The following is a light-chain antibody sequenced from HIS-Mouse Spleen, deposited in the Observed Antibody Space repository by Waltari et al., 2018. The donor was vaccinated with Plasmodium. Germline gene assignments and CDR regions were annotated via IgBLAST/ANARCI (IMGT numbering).Light chain of an antibody. V-gene: IGLV2-14*02. CDR1: SSDVGSYNL. Sequence: QSALTQPASVSGSPGQSITISCTGTSSDVGSYNLVSWYQPHPGKAPKLMSYEGSKRPSGVSNRFSGYKSGNTASLTVSGLQAEDEADYYCSSYAGSNNLVFGGGTKLTVL. CDR2: EGS. CDR3: SSYAGSNNLV. J-gene: IGLJ2*01.